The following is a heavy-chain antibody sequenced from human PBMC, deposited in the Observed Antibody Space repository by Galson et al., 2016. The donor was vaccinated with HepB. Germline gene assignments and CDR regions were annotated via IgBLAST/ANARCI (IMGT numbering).Heavy chain of an antibody. J-gene: IGHJ4*02. CDR3: ARDRSSGSGNFGY. CDR1: GGSISSGGYY. CDR2: IYHRGST. V-gene: IGHV4-31*03. Sequence: TLSLTCTVSGGSISSGGYYWSWIPQHPGKGLDWIGYIYHRGSTYYNPSLKSRVSISVDPAKNQFSLRLTSVTAADTAVYYCARDRSSGSGNFGYWGQGTLVTVAS. D-gene: IGHD3-10*01.